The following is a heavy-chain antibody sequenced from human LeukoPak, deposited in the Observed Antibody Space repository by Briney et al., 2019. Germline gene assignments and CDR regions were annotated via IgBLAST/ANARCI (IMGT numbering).Heavy chain of an antibody. J-gene: IGHJ4*02. V-gene: IGHV5-51*01. Sequence: GEALKISFKSSGYRFTNYWIGWVRPGPGKGPAWMGIIYTGDSDTRDSPSFQGQVTISADKSISTAYLQWSSLKASDTAMYYWARQVGVVATTTTNYWGQGTLVTVSS. CDR1: GYRFTNYW. CDR3: ARQVGVVATTTTNY. D-gene: IGHD5-12*01. CDR2: IYTGDSDT.